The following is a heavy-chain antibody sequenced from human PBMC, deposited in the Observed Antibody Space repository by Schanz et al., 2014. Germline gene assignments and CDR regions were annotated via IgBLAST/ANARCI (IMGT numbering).Heavy chain of an antibody. CDR1: GFTFTSSC. J-gene: IGHJ4*02. V-gene: IGHV3-48*01. Sequence: EVQLVESGGGLVQPGGSLRLSCAASGFTFTSSCINWVRQAPGKGLEWVSYISRSSSTIYYADSVRGRFTISRDNAKNSLQLQMSSLRAEDTAVYYCTRNSESRYWVDYWGQGTLVTVSS. CDR3: TRNSESRYWVDY. D-gene: IGHD1-26*01. CDR2: ISRSSSTI.